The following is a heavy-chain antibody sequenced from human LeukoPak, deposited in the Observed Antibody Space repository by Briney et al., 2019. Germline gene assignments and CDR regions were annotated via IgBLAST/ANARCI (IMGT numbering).Heavy chain of an antibody. CDR3: ARGIVGTTGNYYYYYMDV. CDR1: GFTFSSYG. CDR2: IRYDGSNK. Sequence: GGSLRLSCAASGFTFSSYGMHWVRQAPGKGLEWVAFIRYDGSNKYYADSVKGRFTISRDNSKNTLYLQMNSLRAEDTAVYYCARGIVGTTGNYYYYYMDVWGKGTTVTVSS. D-gene: IGHD1-26*01. V-gene: IGHV3-30*02. J-gene: IGHJ6*03.